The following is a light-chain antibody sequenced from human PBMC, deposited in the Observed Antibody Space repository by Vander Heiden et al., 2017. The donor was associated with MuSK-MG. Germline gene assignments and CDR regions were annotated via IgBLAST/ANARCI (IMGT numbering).Light chain of an antibody. V-gene: IGKV1-27*01. CDR1: QGISNY. J-gene: IGKJ3*01. CDR2: AAS. Sequence: DIQMTQSPSSLSASVGDRVTITCQASQGISNYLAWYQQKPGKVPKLLIYAASTLQSGVPSRFSGSGSGTDFTLTISSLQPEDVATYYCQKDNSALGTFGHGTKVDIK. CDR3: QKDNSALGT.